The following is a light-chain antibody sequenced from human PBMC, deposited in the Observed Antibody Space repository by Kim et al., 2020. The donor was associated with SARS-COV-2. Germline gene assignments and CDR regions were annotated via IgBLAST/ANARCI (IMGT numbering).Light chain of an antibody. Sequence: DIQMTQSPSTLSVSVGDRVTITCRASQSIGTWLAWYQQKPGKAPRLLIYAASNLDSGVPSRFSGSGSGTEFTLTISSLQTDDFATYYCQQYNRSPGLTFGGGTKVDIK. CDR3: QQYNRSPGLT. J-gene: IGKJ4*01. CDR2: AAS. CDR1: QSIGTW. V-gene: IGKV1-5*03.